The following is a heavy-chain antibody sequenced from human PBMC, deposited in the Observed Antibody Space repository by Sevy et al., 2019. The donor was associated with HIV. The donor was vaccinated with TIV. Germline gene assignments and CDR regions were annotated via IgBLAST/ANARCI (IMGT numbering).Heavy chain of an antibody. CDR1: GFTFSTYA. D-gene: IGHD2-15*01. V-gene: IGHV3-23*01. Sequence: GSLRLSCAPSGFTFSTYAMNWVRQAPGKGLEWVSSIGGSGRYTYYADSVEGRFTISRDNSKNMLYLQMNSLRVAETAVYYCAKGYCSGGTCPRDYYYYGMDVWGQGTTVTVSS. CDR2: IGGSGRYT. J-gene: IGHJ6*02. CDR3: AKGYCSGGTCPRDYYYYGMDV.